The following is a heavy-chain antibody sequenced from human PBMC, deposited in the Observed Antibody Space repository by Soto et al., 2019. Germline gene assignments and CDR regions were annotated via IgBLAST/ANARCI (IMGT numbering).Heavy chain of an antibody. Sequence: GESLKISCKGSGYSFAGYWITWVRQKPGKGLEWMGRIDPSDSQTYYSPSFRGHVTISATKSITTAFLQWSSLRASDTAMYYCARQIYDSDTGPNFQYYFDSWGQGTPVTVSS. CDR1: GYSFAGYW. J-gene: IGHJ4*02. D-gene: IGHD3-22*01. V-gene: IGHV5-10-1*01. CDR2: IDPSDSQT. CDR3: ARQIYDSDTGPNFQYYFDS.